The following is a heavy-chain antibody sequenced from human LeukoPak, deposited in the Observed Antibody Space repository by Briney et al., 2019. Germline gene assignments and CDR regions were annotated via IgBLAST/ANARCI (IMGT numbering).Heavy chain of an antibody. J-gene: IGHJ5*02. CDR2: IIPIFGTA. CDR3: ERAHSSGYCNWFEL. CDR1: VGTFSSYA. V-gene: IGHV1-69*13. D-gene: IGHD3-22*01. Sequence: ASVKVSCKASVGTFSSYAISWVRQAPGQGLEWMGGIIPIFGTANYAQKFQGRVTISADESTSTDYMELSSLRSEDTVVYCCERAHSSGYCNWFELWGQGTLVTVSS.